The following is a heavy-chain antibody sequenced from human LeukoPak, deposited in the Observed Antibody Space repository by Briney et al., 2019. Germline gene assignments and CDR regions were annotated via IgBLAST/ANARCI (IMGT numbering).Heavy chain of an antibody. Sequence: SETLSLTCTVSGDSINNYYWSWIRQPPGKGLEWIGYIYYSGSTSYNPSLQSRLTISVDRSKNQFSLKLTSVTAADTALYYCARADISGYLGNWGQGTLVTVSS. J-gene: IGHJ4*02. CDR2: IYYSGST. V-gene: IGHV4-59*01. CDR1: GDSINNYY. D-gene: IGHD3-22*01. CDR3: ARADISGYLGN.